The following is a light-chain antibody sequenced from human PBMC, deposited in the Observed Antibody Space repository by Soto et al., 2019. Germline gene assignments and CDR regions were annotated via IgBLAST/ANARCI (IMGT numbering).Light chain of an antibody. CDR2: DVS. V-gene: IGLV2-11*01. CDR1: STDVGGYNY. CDR3: SSYADTERI. J-gene: IGLJ2*01. Sequence: QSALTQPRSVPGSPGQSVTISCTGSSTDVGGYNYVSWYQQHPGKAPKLIIYDVSKRPSGVPDRFSGSKSGNTASLTISGLQAEDEADYYCSSYADTERIFGGGTKLTVL.